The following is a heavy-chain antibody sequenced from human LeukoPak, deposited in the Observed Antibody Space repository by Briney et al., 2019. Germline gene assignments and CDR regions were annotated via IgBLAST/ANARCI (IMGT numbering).Heavy chain of an antibody. J-gene: IGHJ4*02. CDR2: IYPGDSDN. Sequence: GESLKISCKGSGYTFTNYWIAWVRQMPGKGLGWMGMIYPGDSDNRYSPSFQGHVTISADKSITTAYLQWSSLKSSDTAMYYCARHIGLTTRYFDYWGQGTLVTVSS. V-gene: IGHV5-51*01. D-gene: IGHD4/OR15-4a*01. CDR3: ARHIGLTTRYFDY. CDR1: GYTFTNYW.